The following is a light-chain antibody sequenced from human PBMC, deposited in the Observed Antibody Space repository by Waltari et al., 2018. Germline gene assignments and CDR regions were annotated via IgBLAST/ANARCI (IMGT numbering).Light chain of an antibody. CDR3: AAWDGSLKGVI. J-gene: IGLJ2*01. CDR1: SSNIGSNS. V-gene: IGLV1-44*01. Sequence: QSVLTQPPSAPGTPGQRVTIPCPGRSSNIGSNSVNWYQQLPGTAPKLLIYSNNQRPSGVPDRFSGSKSGSSASLAISGLQSEDEADYYCAAWDGSLKGVIFGGGTKLTVL. CDR2: SNN.